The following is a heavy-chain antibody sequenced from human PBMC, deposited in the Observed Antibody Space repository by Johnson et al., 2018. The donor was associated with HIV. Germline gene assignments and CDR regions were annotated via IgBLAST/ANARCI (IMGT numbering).Heavy chain of an antibody. D-gene: IGHD6-13*01. CDR2: VSAGGDNT. J-gene: IGHJ3*02. Sequence: VQLVESGGGVVQPGRSLRLSCAASGFTFSSYAMHWVRQTPGKGLAWVSAVSAGGDNTYYADSVKGRFSISRDNSKKTMYLQMNSRKTEDTAVYYCTTKPYSSSWYGAFDIWGQGTMVTVSS. CDR1: GFTFSSYA. CDR3: TTKPYSSSWYGAFDI. V-gene: IGHV3-23*04.